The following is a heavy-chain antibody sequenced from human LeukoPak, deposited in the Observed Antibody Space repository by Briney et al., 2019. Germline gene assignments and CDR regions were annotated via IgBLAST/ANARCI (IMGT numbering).Heavy chain of an antibody. V-gene: IGHV3-21*01. CDR1: GFTFSRNA. CDR2: ISSSSNYM. Sequence: GSLRLSCAASGFTFSRNAMNWVRQAPGKGLEWVSFISSSSNYMSYADSVKGRFTISRDNAKNSQYLQMNSLRAEDTAVYYCARPLDSSNNYFDYWGQGTLVTVSA. D-gene: IGHD6-13*01. J-gene: IGHJ4*02. CDR3: ARPLDSSNNYFDY.